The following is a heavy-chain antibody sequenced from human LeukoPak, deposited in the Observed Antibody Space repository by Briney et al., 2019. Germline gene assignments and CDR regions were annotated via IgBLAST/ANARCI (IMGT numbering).Heavy chain of an antibody. V-gene: IGHV1-69*04. Sequence: SVKVSCKASGDNFSSYVITWVRQAPGQGLEWMGRIIPTLDVANFAQKFKGRVTITADKFTDTAHLELSSLRSEDTAVYYCATVITGTRGFDYWGQGTLVTVSS. CDR3: ATVITGTRGFDY. J-gene: IGHJ4*02. CDR1: GDNFSSYV. D-gene: IGHD1-7*01. CDR2: IIPTLDVA.